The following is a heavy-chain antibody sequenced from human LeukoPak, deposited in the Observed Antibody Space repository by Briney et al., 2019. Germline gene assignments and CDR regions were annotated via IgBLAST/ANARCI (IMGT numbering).Heavy chain of an antibody. CDR2: ISSSGSTI. D-gene: IGHD3-9*01. V-gene: IGHV3-11*01. J-gene: IGHJ4*02. CDR3: ARPHSKLLYFDWLLSSLGFDY. Sequence: PGGSLRLSCAASGFTFSDYYMSWIRQAPGKGLEWVSYISSSGSTIYYADSVKGRFTISRDNAKNSLYLQMNSLRAEDMAVYYCARPHSKLLYFDWLLSSLGFDYWGQGTLVTVSS. CDR1: GFTFSDYY.